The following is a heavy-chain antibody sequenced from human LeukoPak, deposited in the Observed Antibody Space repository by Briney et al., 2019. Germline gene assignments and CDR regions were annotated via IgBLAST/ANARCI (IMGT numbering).Heavy chain of an antibody. J-gene: IGHJ4*02. Sequence: PSETLSLTCTVSGGSISSYYWSWIRQPPGKGLEWIGSIYYSGSTYYNPSLKSRVTISVDTSKNQFSLKLSSVTAADTAVYYCARQRIAAAGPIDYWGQGTLVTVSS. D-gene: IGHD6-13*01. CDR1: GGSISSYY. CDR3: ARQRIAAAGPIDY. CDR2: IYYSGST. V-gene: IGHV4-59*05.